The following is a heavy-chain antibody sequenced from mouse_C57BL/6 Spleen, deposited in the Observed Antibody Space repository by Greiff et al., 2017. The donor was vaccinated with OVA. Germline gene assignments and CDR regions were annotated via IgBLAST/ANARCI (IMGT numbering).Heavy chain of an antibody. Sequence: EVKLMESGPGLVKPSQSLSLTCSVTGYSITSGYYWNWIRQFPGNKLAWMGYISYDGSNNYNPSLKNRISITRDTSKNQFFLKLNSVTTEDTATYYCARAGPGRYARDYWGQGTSVTVSS. CDR1: GYSITSGYY. CDR3: ARAGPGRYARDY. CDR2: ISYDGSN. D-gene: IGHD3-1*01. V-gene: IGHV3-6*01. J-gene: IGHJ4*01.